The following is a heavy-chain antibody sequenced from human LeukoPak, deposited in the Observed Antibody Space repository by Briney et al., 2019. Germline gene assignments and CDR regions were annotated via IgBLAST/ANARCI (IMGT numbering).Heavy chain of an antibody. Sequence: GSSVNVSCKASGGTFSSYAISWVRQAPGQGLEWMGGIIPIFGTANYAQKFQGRVTITADESTSTAYMELSSLRSEDTAVYYCARNAILGVAPSIGDVSVSAFDIWGQGTMVTVPS. CDR3: ARNAILGVAPSIGDVSVSAFDI. CDR2: IIPIFGTA. V-gene: IGHV1-69*01. J-gene: IGHJ3*02. CDR1: GGTFSSYA. D-gene: IGHD3-3*01.